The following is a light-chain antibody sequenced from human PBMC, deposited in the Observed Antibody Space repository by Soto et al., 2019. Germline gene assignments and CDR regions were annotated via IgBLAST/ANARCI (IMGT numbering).Light chain of an antibody. CDR1: QGISSY. J-gene: IGKJ1*01. CDR3: QQYYSYPGET. V-gene: IGKV1-8*01. Sequence: QSPSSFSASTGDRVTITCRASQGISSYLAWYQQKPGKAPKLLIYAASTLQSGVPSRFSGSGSGTDFTLTISCLQSEDFATYYCQQYYSYPGETFGQGTKVDIK. CDR2: AAS.